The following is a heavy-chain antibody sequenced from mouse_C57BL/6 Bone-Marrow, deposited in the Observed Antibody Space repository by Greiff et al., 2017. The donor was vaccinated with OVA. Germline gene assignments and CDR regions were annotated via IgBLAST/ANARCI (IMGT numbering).Heavy chain of an antibody. CDR2: ISDGGSYT. CDR1: GFTFSSYA. V-gene: IGHV5-4*03. CDR3: ARAGWSY. D-gene: IGHD2-3*01. J-gene: IGHJ4*01. Sequence: DVMLVESGGGLVKPGGSLKLSCAASGFTFSSYAMSWVRQTPEKRLEWVATISDGGSYTYYPDNVKGRFTISRDNAKNNLYLQMSHLQSEDTAMYYCARAGWSYWGQGTSVTVSS.